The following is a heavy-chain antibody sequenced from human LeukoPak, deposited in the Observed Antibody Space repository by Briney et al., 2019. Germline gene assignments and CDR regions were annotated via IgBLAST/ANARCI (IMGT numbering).Heavy chain of an antibody. Sequence: GGSLRLSCAASGFTFSSYSMNWVRQAPGKGLEWVSSISSSSSYIYYADSVKGRFTISRDNAKNSLYLQMNSLRAEDTAVYYCASSKFDYYGDSFDYWGQGTLVTVSS. J-gene: IGHJ4*02. CDR2: ISSSSSYI. V-gene: IGHV3-21*01. CDR1: GFTFSSYS. D-gene: IGHD4-17*01. CDR3: ASSKFDYYGDSFDY.